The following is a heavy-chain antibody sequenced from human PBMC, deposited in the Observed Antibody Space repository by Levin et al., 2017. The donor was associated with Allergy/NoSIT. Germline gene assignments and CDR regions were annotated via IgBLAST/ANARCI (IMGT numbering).Heavy chain of an antibody. V-gene: IGHV1-46*01. J-gene: IGHJ5*02. Sequence: ASVKVSCKASGYTFTSYYMHWVRQAPGQGLEWMGIINPSGGSTSYAQKFQGRVTMTRDTSTSTVYMELSSLRSEDTAVYYCARDPRGSDYTNWFDPWGQGTLVTVSS. D-gene: IGHD3-16*01. CDR3: ARDPRGSDYTNWFDP. CDR2: INPSGGST. CDR1: GYTFTSYY.